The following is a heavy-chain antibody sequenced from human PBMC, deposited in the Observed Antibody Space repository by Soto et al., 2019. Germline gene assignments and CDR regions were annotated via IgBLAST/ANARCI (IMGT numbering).Heavy chain of an antibody. D-gene: IGHD1-26*01. Sequence: VGSLRLSCAASGFTFSSYDMHWVRQATGKGLEWVSAIGTAGDTYYPGSVKGRFTISRENAKNSLYLQMNSLRAGDTAVYYCARATVGATQDLAYFDYWGQGTLVTVSS. CDR1: GFTFSSYD. V-gene: IGHV3-13*01. CDR2: IGTAGDT. J-gene: IGHJ4*02. CDR3: ARATVGATQDLAYFDY.